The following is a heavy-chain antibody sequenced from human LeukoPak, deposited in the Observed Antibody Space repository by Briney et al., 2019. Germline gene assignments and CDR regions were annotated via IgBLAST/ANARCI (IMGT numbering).Heavy chain of an antibody. CDR1: GFPFSDYT. CDR3: AREIGGGLHYFHS. Sequence: PGGSLRLSCAASGFPFSDYTINWVRQAPGKGLEWISSISPGSYYIYYADSVKGRFTISRDNSQNTLYLQMNSLRAEDTAMYYCAREIGGGLHYFHSWGQGTPVTVSS. J-gene: IGHJ4*02. D-gene: IGHD1-26*01. CDR2: ISPGSYYI. V-gene: IGHV3-21*04.